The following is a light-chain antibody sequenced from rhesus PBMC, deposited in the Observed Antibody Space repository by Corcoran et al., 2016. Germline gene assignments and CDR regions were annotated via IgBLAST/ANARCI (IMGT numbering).Light chain of an antibody. CDR3: LQDFATRT. CDR1: PGIDKE. J-gene: IGKJ1*01. CDR2: ATS. V-gene: IGKV1-94*01. Sequence: IQMTQSPSSLSASVGDRVTVTSRASPGIDKELSWYQQKPGKAPTLLTYATSSLQTGVSSWFSCSGSGTDYPLSIGSLRAEDIATYYCLQDFATRTFVQGTKVEIK.